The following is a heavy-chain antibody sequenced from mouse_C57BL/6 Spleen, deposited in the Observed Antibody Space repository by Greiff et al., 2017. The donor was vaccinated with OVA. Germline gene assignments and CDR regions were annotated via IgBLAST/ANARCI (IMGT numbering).Heavy chain of an antibody. CDR1: GYTFTSYW. Sequence: VQLQQPGAELVKPGASVKLSCKASGYTFTSYWMHWVKQRPGQGLEWIGMIHPNSGSTNYNEKFKSKATLTVDKSSSTAYMQLSSLTSEDSAVYYCARRYYDYDEFAYWGQGTLVTVSA. V-gene: IGHV1-64*01. D-gene: IGHD2-4*01. CDR2: IHPNSGST. J-gene: IGHJ3*01. CDR3: ARRYYDYDEFAY.